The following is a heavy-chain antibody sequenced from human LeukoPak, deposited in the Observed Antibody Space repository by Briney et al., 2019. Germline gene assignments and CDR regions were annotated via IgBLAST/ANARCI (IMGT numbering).Heavy chain of an antibody. Sequence: GGSLRLSCAASGSTFSSHAMSWVRQAPGKGLEWVSSISISGGSTYYADSVKGRFTISRDNSKNTLYLQMNSLRAEDTAVYYCARANGAVAGIDAFDIWGQGTMVTVSS. CDR1: GSTFSSHA. CDR2: ISISGGST. CDR3: ARANGAVAGIDAFDI. D-gene: IGHD6-19*01. J-gene: IGHJ3*02. V-gene: IGHV3-23*01.